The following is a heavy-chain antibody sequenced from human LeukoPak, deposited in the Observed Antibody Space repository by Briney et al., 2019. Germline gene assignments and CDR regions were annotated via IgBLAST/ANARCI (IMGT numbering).Heavy chain of an antibody. V-gene: IGHV4-59*01. CDR1: GGSISSYY. Sequence: SETLSLTCTVSGGSISSYYWSWIRQPPGKGLEWIGYIYYSGSTNYNPSLKSRVTISVDTSKNQFSLKLSSVTAADTAVYYCARASAYYDFWSGYYGLFYFDYWGQGTLVTVSS. CDR3: ARASAYYDFWSGYYGLFYFDY. D-gene: IGHD3-3*01. J-gene: IGHJ4*02. CDR2: IYYSGST.